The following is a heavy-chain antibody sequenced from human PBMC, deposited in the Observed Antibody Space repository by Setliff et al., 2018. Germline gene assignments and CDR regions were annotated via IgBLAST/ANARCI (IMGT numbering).Heavy chain of an antibody. D-gene: IGHD3-3*01. Sequence: GASVKVSCKASGYTFTSYDINWVRQATGQGLEWMGWMNPNSGNTGYAQKFQGRVTMTRNTSISTAYMELSSLRSEDTAVYYCARDVPCWSGYYTGYYYYYGMDVWGQGTTVTVSS. CDR2: MNPNSGNT. CDR1: GYTFTSYD. V-gene: IGHV1-8*02. J-gene: IGHJ6*02. CDR3: ARDVPCWSGYYTGYYYYYGMDV.